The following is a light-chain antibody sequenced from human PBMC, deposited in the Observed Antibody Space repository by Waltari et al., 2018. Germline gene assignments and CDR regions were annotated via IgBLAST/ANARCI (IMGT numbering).Light chain of an antibody. J-gene: IGKJ4*01. CDR3: QYFYGSRLV. Sequence: VLTQSPGTLSLSPGERATLSCRASQFAVSRYLTWYQQTQGPAPRLLIYNPSRRPTDIPYRFSGGGSVTDFTLTISRLDPEDFVVYYCQYFYGSRLVFGGGTKLELK. CDR1: QFAVSRY. CDR2: NPS. V-gene: IGKV3-20*01.